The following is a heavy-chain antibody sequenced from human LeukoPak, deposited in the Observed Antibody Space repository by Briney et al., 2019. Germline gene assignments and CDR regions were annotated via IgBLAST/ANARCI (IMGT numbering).Heavy chain of an antibody. Sequence: GGSLRLSCAASGFTFSDYWMHWVRQVPGKGLVWVSRINTDGSITNHADSVKGRFTISRGNAENILYLQMNSLKTEDTAVYYCTIARGSPFSFQHWGQGTLVTVSS. CDR2: INTDGSIT. CDR3: TIARGSPFSFQH. J-gene: IGHJ1*01. D-gene: IGHD3-10*01. V-gene: IGHV3-74*01. CDR1: GFTFSDYW.